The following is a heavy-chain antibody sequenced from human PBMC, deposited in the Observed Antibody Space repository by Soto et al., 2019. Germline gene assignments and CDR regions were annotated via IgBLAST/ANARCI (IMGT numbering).Heavy chain of an antibody. Sequence: SETLSLTCTVSGGSISSGDYYWSWIRQPPGKGLEWIGYIYYSGSTYYNPSLKSRVTISVDTSKNQFSLKLSPVTAADTAVYYCASTHYDFWSGYVNWFDPWGQGTLVTVSS. CDR1: GGSISSGDYY. V-gene: IGHV4-30-4*01. CDR2: IYYSGST. D-gene: IGHD3-3*01. J-gene: IGHJ5*02. CDR3: ASTHYDFWSGYVNWFDP.